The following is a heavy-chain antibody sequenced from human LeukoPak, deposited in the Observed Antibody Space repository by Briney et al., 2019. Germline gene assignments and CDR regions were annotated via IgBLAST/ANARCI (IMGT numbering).Heavy chain of an antibody. CDR2: IYYSGST. D-gene: IGHD6-19*01. CDR3: ARHRFYRSGWYDY. J-gene: IGHJ4*02. Sequence: PSQTLSLTCTVSGGSISSGDYYWSWIRQPPGKGLEWIGYIYYSGSTYYNPSLKSRVTISVDTSKNQFSLKLSSVTAADTAVYYCARHRFYRSGWYDYWGQGTLVTVSS. CDR1: GGSISSGDYY. V-gene: IGHV4-30-4*01.